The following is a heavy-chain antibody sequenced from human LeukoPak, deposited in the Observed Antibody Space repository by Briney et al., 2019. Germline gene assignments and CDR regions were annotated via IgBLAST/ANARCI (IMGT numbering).Heavy chain of an antibody. Sequence: SQTLSLTCAVSGGSISSGGYSWSWIRQPPGKGLEWIGYFFHSGSTYYNPSLKSRVTISVDRSKNQFSLRLSSVTAADTAVYYCARGSLSSARRGSYYFDYWGQGTLVTVSS. CDR3: ARGSLSSARRGSYYFDY. V-gene: IGHV4-30-2*01. CDR1: GGSISSGGYS. CDR2: FFHSGST. J-gene: IGHJ4*02. D-gene: IGHD2-2*01.